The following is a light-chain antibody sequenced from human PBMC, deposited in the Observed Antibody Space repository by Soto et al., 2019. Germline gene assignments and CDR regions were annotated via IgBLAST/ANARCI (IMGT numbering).Light chain of an antibody. Sequence: QLVLTQSPSASASRGASVKLTCTLRSGHSSYAIAWHQQQPEKGPRYLMKLNSDGSHSKGDGIPDRFSGSSSGAERYLTISSLQSEDEADYYCQTWGAGIQVFGGGTKLTVL. CDR2: LNSDGSH. CDR1: SGHSSYA. CDR3: QTWGAGIQV. V-gene: IGLV4-69*02. J-gene: IGLJ3*02.